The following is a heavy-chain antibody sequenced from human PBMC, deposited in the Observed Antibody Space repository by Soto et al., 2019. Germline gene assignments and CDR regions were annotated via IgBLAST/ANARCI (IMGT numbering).Heavy chain of an antibody. D-gene: IGHD1-26*01. CDR2: IYYSGST. J-gene: IGHJ4*02. Sequence: QLQLQESGPGLVKPSETLSLTCTVSGGSISSSNYYWGWIRQPPGKGLEWIGSIYYSGSTYYNPPLKSRVTISKDTSKNQFSLKLSSVTAADTAVYYCAVGSSGFYYIYWGQGIQVTVSS. CDR1: GGSISSSNYY. CDR3: AVGSSGFYYIY. V-gene: IGHV4-39*01.